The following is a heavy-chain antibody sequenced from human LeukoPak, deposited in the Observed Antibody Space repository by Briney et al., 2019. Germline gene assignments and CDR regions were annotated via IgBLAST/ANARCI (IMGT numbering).Heavy chain of an antibody. J-gene: IGHJ3*02. CDR3: AKDRGIAVAAPDAFDI. CDR2: ISGSGGST. D-gene: IGHD6-19*01. CDR1: GFTFSSYA. Sequence: GGSLRLSCAASGFTFSSYAMSWVRQAPGKGLEWVSAISGSGGSTYYADSVKGRFTISRDNSKNTLYLQMNSLRAEDTAVYYCAKDRGIAVAAPDAFDIWGQGTMVTVSS. V-gene: IGHV3-23*01.